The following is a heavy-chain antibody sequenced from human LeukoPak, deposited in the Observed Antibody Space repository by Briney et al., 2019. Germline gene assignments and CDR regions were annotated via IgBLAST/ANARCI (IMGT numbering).Heavy chain of an antibody. CDR2: IKQDGSEK. D-gene: IGHD4-17*01. Sequence: GGSLRLSCAASGLTFSSYWMSWVRQAPGKGLEWVANIKQDGSEKYYVASVKGRFTISRDNAKNSLYLQMNSLRAEDTAVYYCARRATYGDEARFDPWGQGTLVTVSS. CDR3: ARRATYGDEARFDP. V-gene: IGHV3-7*03. J-gene: IGHJ5*02. CDR1: GLTFSSYW.